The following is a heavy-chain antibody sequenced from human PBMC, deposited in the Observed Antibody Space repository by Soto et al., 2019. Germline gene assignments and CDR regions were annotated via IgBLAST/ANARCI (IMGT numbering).Heavy chain of an antibody. CDR2: ISYDGGDK. V-gene: IGHV3-30*18. J-gene: IGHJ4*02. Sequence: QVQLVESGGGVVQPGRSLRLSCVASGFSFSRYGMHWVRQAPGKGLEWVAVISYDGGDKYYADSVKGRFTISRDNSKNTQDLQMNSLRGEDTAVYYCAKDTDVVGAAYKFDYWGQGTLVTVSS. CDR1: GFSFSRYG. CDR3: AKDTDVVGAAYKFDY. D-gene: IGHD1-26*01.